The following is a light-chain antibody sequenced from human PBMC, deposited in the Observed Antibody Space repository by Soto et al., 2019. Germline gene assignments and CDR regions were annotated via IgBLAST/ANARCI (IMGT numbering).Light chain of an antibody. CDR1: QSISSW. CDR2: DAS. V-gene: IGKV1-5*01. J-gene: IGKJ1*01. Sequence: DIQMTQSPSTLSASVGDRVTITCRASQSISSWLAWYQQKPGKAPKLLIYDASSLESGVPSRFSGSGSGTEITLTISSLQPDDFATYYCQQYNSYSPFGQGTKVDIK. CDR3: QQYNSYSP.